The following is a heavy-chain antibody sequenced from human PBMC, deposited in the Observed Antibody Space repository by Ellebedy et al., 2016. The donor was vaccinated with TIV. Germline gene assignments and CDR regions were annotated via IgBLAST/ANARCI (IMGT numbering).Heavy chain of an antibody. D-gene: IGHD3-10*01. V-gene: IGHV4-59*08. Sequence: MPSETLSLTCTVSGGSISSYYWSWIRQPPGKGLEWIGYIYYSGSTNYNPSLKSRVTISVDTSKNQFSLKLSSVTAADTAVYYCARGPRRGVPNWFDPWGQGTLVTVSS. J-gene: IGHJ5*02. CDR1: GGSISSYY. CDR2: IYYSGST. CDR3: ARGPRRGVPNWFDP.